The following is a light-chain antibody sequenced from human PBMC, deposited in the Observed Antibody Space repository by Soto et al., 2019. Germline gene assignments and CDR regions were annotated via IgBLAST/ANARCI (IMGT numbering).Light chain of an antibody. CDR1: QSVSSY. CDR2: DAS. J-gene: IGKJ5*01. Sequence: EIVLTQSPATLSLSPGQRATLSTRASQSVSSYLAWYQQKPGQAPRLLIYDASNRATGIPARFSGSGSGTDFTLTINSLEPEDFAVYYCQQRSNWPSITFGQGTRLEI. CDR3: QQRSNWPSIT. V-gene: IGKV3-11*01.